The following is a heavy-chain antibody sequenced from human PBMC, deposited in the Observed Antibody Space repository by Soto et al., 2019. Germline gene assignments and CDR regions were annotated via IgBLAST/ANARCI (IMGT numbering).Heavy chain of an antibody. CDR3: ARARMVRGIIYYYGMDV. D-gene: IGHD3-10*01. J-gene: IGHJ6*02. CDR2: IYYSGST. V-gene: IGHV4-31*02. Sequence: DLEWIGYIYYSGSTNYNPSLKSRVTISVDTSKNQFSLKLNSVTAADTAVYYCARARMVRGIIYYYGMDVWGQGTTVTVSS.